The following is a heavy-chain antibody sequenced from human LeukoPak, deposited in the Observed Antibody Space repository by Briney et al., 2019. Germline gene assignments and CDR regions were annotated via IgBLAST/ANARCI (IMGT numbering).Heavy chain of an antibody. V-gene: IGHV4-34*01. D-gene: IGHD3-22*01. CDR1: GXSFSGYY. CDR3: ARAPGYYDSSGSAFDI. J-gene: IGHJ3*02. CDR2: INHSGST. Sequence: PSETLTLTCAVYGXSFSGYYWSWIRQPPGKGLEWIGEINHSGSTNYNPSLKSQVTISVDTSKNQFSLKLSSVTAADTAVYYCARAPGYYDSSGSAFDIWGQGTMVTVSS.